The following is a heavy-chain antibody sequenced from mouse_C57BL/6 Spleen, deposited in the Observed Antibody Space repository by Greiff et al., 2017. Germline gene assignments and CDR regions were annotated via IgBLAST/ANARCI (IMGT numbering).Heavy chain of an antibody. Sequence: EVKLMESGGGLVKPGGSLKLSCAASGFTFSSYTMSWVRQTPETRLEWVATISGGGGNTYYPDSVKGRVTISRDNAKNTLYLQMSSLRAEDTALYYCARDADDDGSSYDWYFDVWGTGTTVTVSS. CDR3: ARDADDDGSSYDWYFDV. D-gene: IGHD1-1*01. J-gene: IGHJ1*03. CDR1: GFTFSSYT. CDR2: ISGGGGNT. V-gene: IGHV5-9*01.